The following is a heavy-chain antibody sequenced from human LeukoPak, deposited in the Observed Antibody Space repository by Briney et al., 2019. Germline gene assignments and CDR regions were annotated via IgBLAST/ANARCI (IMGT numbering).Heavy chain of an antibody. Sequence: SETLSLTCAVYGGSFRGYYWSWIRQPPGKGLEWIGEINHSGSTNYNPSLKSRVTISVDTSKNQFSLKLSSVTAADTAVYYCARGRIAARSGRNYYYYGMDVWGQGTTVTVSS. J-gene: IGHJ6*02. V-gene: IGHV4-34*01. CDR1: GGSFRGYY. CDR3: ARGRIAARSGRNYYYYGMDV. D-gene: IGHD6-6*01. CDR2: INHSGST.